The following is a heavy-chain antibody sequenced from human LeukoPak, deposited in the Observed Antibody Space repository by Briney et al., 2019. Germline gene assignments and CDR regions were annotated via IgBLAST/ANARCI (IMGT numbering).Heavy chain of an antibody. Sequence: GGSLRLSCAASGFTFSDYYMSWIRQAPGKGLEWVSYISSSGSTIYYADSVKGRFTISRDNAKNSLYLQMNSLRAEDTAIYYCARMRYYYDSSGYYYDRHRFYDYWGQGTLVTVSS. V-gene: IGHV3-11*04. D-gene: IGHD3-22*01. CDR1: GFTFSDYY. CDR3: ARMRYYYDSSGYYYDRHRFYDY. J-gene: IGHJ4*02. CDR2: ISSSGSTI.